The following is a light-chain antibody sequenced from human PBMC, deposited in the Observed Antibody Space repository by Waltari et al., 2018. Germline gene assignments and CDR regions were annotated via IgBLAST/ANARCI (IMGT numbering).Light chain of an antibody. V-gene: IGLV2-14*03. J-gene: IGLJ2*01. Sequence: QSALTQPASVSGSPGQSITISCTGTSSDVGGYNYVSWYQQHPGKAPKLLLYDVSNRPSGVSNRVSGSTSGNTASLTISGLQAEDETDYYCSSYTSSSTRVFGGGTKLTVL. CDR2: DVS. CDR3: SSYTSSSTRV. CDR1: SSDVGGYNY.